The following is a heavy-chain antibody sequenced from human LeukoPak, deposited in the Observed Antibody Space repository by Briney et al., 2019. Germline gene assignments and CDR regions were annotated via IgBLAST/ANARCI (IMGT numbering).Heavy chain of an antibody. J-gene: IGHJ4*02. CDR1: GGSISSSNYY. D-gene: IGHD2-15*01. CDR3: ARGMLRGRKAGYCSGGSCYSFADY. CDR2: IYYSGST. Sequence: SETLSLTCTVSGGSISSSNYYWGWIRQPPGKGLEWIGSIYYSGSTYYNPSRKSRVTISVDTSKNQFSLKLSSVTAADTAVYYCARGMLRGRKAGYCSGGSCYSFADYWGQGTLVTVSS. V-gene: IGHV4-39*07.